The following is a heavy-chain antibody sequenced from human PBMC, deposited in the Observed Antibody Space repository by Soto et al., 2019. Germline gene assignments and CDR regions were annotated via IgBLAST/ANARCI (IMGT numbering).Heavy chain of an antibody. Sequence: QPGGSLRLSCAVSGFTFSNYGMHWVRQGPGKGLEWVAVISYDGSNKDYVDSVKGRFTISRDNSKNTLYLQMNSLRPEDTAVYYCAVFDVVVVAAPPIAVAGTITESDYWGHGVLVTVSS. J-gene: IGHJ4*01. CDR1: GFTFSNYG. V-gene: IGHV3-30*03. CDR3: AVFDVVVVAAPPIAVAGTITESDY. D-gene: IGHD2-15*01. CDR2: ISYDGSNK.